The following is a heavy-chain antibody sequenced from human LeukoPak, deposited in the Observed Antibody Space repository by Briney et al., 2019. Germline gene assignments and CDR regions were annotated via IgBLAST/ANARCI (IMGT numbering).Heavy chain of an antibody. J-gene: IGHJ4*02. CDR2: ISASGGTT. CDR1: GCTFSTYV. D-gene: IGHD6-13*01. CDR3: AKDKAPGSWHTPSDY. Sequence: PGGSLRLSCAASGCTFSTYVISWVRPAPGKGVEGVSGISASGGTTYYADSVKGRFTISRDNSKTTLYLQMNSLRGEDTAVYYCAKDKAPGSWHTPSDYWGQGTLGTVSS. V-gene: IGHV3-23*01.